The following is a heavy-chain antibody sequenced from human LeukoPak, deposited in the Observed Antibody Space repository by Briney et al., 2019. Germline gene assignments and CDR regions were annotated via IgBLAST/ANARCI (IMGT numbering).Heavy chain of an antibody. D-gene: IGHD3-10*01. CDR3: ARDSRRFKWFGELHHTYDYYMDV. Sequence: PGGSLRLSCAASGFTFSSYGMHWVRQAPGKGLEWVAVISYDGSNKYYADSVRGRFTISRDNSKNTLYLQMNSLRPEDTAVYYCARDSRRFKWFGELHHTYDYYMDVWGKGTTVTISS. V-gene: IGHV3-30*03. J-gene: IGHJ6*03. CDR1: GFTFSSYG. CDR2: ISYDGSNK.